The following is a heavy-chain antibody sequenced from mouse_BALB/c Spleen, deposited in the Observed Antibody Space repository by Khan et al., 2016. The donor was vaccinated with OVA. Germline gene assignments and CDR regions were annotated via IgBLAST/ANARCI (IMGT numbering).Heavy chain of an antibody. J-gene: IGHJ4*01. Sequence: VQLQQSGAELMKPGASVKISCKATGYTFSSYWIEWVKQRPGHGLEWIGEILPGSGSTNYNEKFKGKATFTADASSNTAYMQLSSLTSEDSAVYDCARKGIYFYGSSYDYAMDYWGQGTSVTVSS. V-gene: IGHV1-9*01. CDR2: ILPGSGST. CDR3: ARKGIYFYGSSYDYAMDY. D-gene: IGHD1-1*01. CDR1: GYTFSSYW.